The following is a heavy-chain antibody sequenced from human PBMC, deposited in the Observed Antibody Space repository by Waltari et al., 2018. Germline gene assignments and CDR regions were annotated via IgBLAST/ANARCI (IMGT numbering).Heavy chain of an antibody. CDR2: IYFSGST. D-gene: IGHD4-4*01. Sequence: QVQLQESGPGLVKPSQTLSLTCPVSGGSIISGDYYWSWIRQPPGKGLEWIGYIYFSGSTYYNPSLKSRVTISVDTSKNQVSLKLNSVTAADTAVYYCARRGRTTLSYYFDYWGQGTLVTVSS. J-gene: IGHJ4*02. CDR1: GGSIISGDYY. V-gene: IGHV4-30-4*08. CDR3: ARRGRTTLSYYFDY.